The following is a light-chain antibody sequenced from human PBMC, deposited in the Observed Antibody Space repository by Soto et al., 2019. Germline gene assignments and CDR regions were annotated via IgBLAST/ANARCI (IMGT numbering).Light chain of an antibody. CDR1: QKIDRN. V-gene: IGKV3-15*01. Sequence: ERVITQSPATLSVSPGERATLSCRASQKIDRNLAWYQQKPGQAPRLLIYRASPRSTGIPARFSGSGSGTAFTLTLSSLQYEDFAVYYCQQYNNWPPITFGQGTRLEIK. CDR3: QQYNNWPPIT. J-gene: IGKJ5*01. CDR2: RAS.